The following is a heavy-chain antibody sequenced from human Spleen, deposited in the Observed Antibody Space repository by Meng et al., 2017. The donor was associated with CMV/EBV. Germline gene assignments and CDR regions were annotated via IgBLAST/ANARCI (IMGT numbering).Heavy chain of an antibody. V-gene: IGHV1-69*10. CDR1: GYTFTSYA. Sequence: SVKVSCKASGYTFTSYAINWVRQAPGQGPEWMGGIVSVLDIANYAQKFQGRVTITADKSTSTTYMVLSSLRSEDTAVYYCARQMYYYDSSAYYREIDSWGQGTLVTVSS. CDR3: ARQMYYYDSSAYYREIDS. CDR2: IVSVLDIA. D-gene: IGHD3-22*01. J-gene: IGHJ4*02.